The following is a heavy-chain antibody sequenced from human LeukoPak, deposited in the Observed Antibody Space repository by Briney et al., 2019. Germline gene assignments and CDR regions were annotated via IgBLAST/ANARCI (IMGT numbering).Heavy chain of an antibody. V-gene: IGHV3-21*01. D-gene: IGHD4-17*01. CDR2: ISSSSSYI. CDR3: ARDPGDPYYFDY. J-gene: IGHJ4*02. Sequence: PGGSLRLSCAASGFTFSSYSMNWVRQAPGKGLEWVSSISSSSSYIYYADSVKGRFTIPRDNAKNSLYLQMNSLRAEDTAVYYCARDPGDPYYFDYWGQGTLVTVSS. CDR1: GFTFSSYS.